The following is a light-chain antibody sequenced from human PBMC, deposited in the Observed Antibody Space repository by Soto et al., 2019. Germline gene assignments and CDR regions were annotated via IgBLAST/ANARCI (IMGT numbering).Light chain of an antibody. CDR3: QQYRDLPLT. J-gene: IGKJ4*01. V-gene: IGKV3-15*01. CDR1: QSVSSN. CDR2: GAS. Sequence: EIVMSQSPATLSVSPGERATLSCRASQSVSSNLAWYQQTPGQAPRLLIYGASTRATGIPARFSGSGSATEFTLTISSLQSEDFAVYSCQQYRDLPLTFGGGTKVDI.